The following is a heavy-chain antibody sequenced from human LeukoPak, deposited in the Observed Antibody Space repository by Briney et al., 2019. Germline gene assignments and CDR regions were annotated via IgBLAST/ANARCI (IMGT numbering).Heavy chain of an antibody. Sequence: ASVKVSCKASGYTFTGYYMHWVRQAPGQGLEWMGWINPNSGGTNYAQKFQGRVTMTRGTSISTAYMELSRLRSDDTAVYYCNAVVPAAVSNWFDPWGQGTLVTVSS. V-gene: IGHV1-2*02. J-gene: IGHJ5*02. D-gene: IGHD2-2*01. CDR1: GYTFTGYY. CDR3: NAVVPAAVSNWFDP. CDR2: INPNSGGT.